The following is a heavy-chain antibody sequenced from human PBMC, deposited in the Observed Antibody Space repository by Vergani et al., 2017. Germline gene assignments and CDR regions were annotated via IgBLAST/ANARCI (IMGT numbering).Heavy chain of an antibody. CDR3: AKGFSMVGGVTRYYYYCMDG. Sequence: QVQLQESGPGLVKPSGTLSLTCTVSGGSISPYYWSWLRQPPGKGLEWVGYVYYSGSTNYNPSLKSRVPISVDTSKNQFSLELSSVTAADTAVYYWAKGFSMVGGVTRYYYYCMDGWGKGTTVTVS. D-gene: IGHD3-10*01. V-gene: IGHV4-59*12. J-gene: IGHJ6*03. CDR2: VYYSGST. CDR1: GGSISPYY.